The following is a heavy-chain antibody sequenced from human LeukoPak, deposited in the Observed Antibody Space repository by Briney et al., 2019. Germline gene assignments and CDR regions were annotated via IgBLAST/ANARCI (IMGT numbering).Heavy chain of an antibody. CDR3: ASGPPFLKYFEY. CDR2: ISGSGGST. CDR1: GFTFSSYA. Sequence: GGSLRLTCAASGFTFSSYAVNWVRQAPGKGLEWVSAISGSGGSTYYADSVKGRFTVSRDNSKNTPYLQMTSLRVEDTAIYYCASGPPFLKYFEYWGQGTLVTVSS. V-gene: IGHV3-23*01. D-gene: IGHD3-3*01. J-gene: IGHJ4*02.